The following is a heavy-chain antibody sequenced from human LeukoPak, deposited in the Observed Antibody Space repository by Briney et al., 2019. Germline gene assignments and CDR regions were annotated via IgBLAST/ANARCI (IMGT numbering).Heavy chain of an antibody. D-gene: IGHD3-16*02. CDR2: ISGSGGST. J-gene: IGHJ5*02. Sequence: GGSLRLSCAASGFTFSSYAMSWVRQAPGKGLEWVSAISGSGGSTYYADSVKGRFTISRDNSKNTLYLQMNSLRAEDTAVYYCAKDDYVWGSYPNDWFDPWGQGTLATVSS. V-gene: IGHV3-23*01. CDR1: GFTFSSYA. CDR3: AKDDYVWGSYPNDWFDP.